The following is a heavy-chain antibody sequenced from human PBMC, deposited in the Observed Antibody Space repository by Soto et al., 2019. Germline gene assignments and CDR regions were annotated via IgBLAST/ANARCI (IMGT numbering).Heavy chain of an antibody. Sequence: ALSPTGNDDGACISSHGYSWSWIRQFPGKGLEWIGYIYYSGNTYYNPSLKSRVTISVDTSQNQFSLRLSSVTAEDTALYYCASAPDQHDSGKYYIQYSGDWGPGTLVTGSS. V-gene: IGHV4-31*03. CDR3: ASAPDQHDSGKYYIQYSGD. CDR1: GACISSHGYS. J-gene: IGHJ4*02. CDR2: IYYSGNT. D-gene: IGHD3-10*01.